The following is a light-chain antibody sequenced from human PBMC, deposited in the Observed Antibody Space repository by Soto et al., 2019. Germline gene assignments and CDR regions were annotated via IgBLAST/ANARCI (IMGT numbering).Light chain of an antibody. CDR3: SSYTSSSTVV. J-gene: IGLJ2*01. Sequence: QSALTQPASVSGSPRQSITLSCTGTSSDVGGYNYVSWYQQHPGKAPKLMIYDVSNRPSGVSNRFSGSKSGNTASLTSSGLQAEDDADYYCSSYTSSSTVVFGGGTKLTVL. V-gene: IGLV2-14*01. CDR2: DVS. CDR1: SSDVGGYNY.